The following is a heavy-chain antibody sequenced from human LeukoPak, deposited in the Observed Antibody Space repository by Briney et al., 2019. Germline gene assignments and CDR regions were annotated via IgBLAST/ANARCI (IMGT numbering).Heavy chain of an antibody. D-gene: IGHD6-13*01. Sequence: GGSLRLYCTASGFRFDSHWMSWVRQAPGKGLEWVATIKLDGSEKYYVDSVKGRFTISRDDAKNSLYLQMYSLRAEDTAVYYCARDDRVALGLPAPDYWGQGTLVTVSS. CDR2: IKLDGSEK. CDR1: GFRFDSHW. V-gene: IGHV3-7*01. J-gene: IGHJ4*02. CDR3: ARDDRVALGLPAPDY.